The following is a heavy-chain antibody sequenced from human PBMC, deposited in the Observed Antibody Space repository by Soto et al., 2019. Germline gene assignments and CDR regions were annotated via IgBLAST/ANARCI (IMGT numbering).Heavy chain of an antibody. J-gene: IGHJ6*02. CDR1: GGSFSGYY. V-gene: IGHV4-34*01. Sequence: SETLSLTCAVYGGSFSGYYWSWIRQPPGKGLEWIGEIKHSGSTNYNPSLTSRVTISVDASKSQFSLKLGSVTAADAAVYYCARQAVSTGYYYYYGLDVWGQGTTVTVSS. D-gene: IGHD4-4*01. CDR2: IKHSGST. CDR3: ARQAVSTGYYYYYGLDV.